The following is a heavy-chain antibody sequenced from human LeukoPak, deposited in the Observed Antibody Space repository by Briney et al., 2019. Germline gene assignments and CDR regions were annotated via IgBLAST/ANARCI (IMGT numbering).Heavy chain of an antibody. V-gene: IGHV1-2*06. CDR3: VVEGVRGVISGVDY. Sequence: GASVKVSCKASGYTFTGYYMHWVRQAPGQGLEWMGRINPNSGGTNYAQKFQGRVTMTRDTSISTAYMELSRLRSDDTAVYYCVVEGVRGVISGVDYWGQGTLVAVSS. D-gene: IGHD3-10*01. CDR2: INPNSGGT. CDR1: GYTFTGYY. J-gene: IGHJ4*02.